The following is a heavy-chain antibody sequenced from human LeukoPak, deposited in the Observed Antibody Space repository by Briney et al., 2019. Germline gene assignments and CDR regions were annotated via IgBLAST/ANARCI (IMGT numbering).Heavy chain of an antibody. CDR2: IYYSGST. Sequence: SETLSLTCTVSGGSTSSGDYYWSWIRQPPGKGLEWIGYIYYSGSTYYNPSLKSRVTISVDTSKNQFSLKLSSVTAADTAVYYCARGITVYDSSGYLWGDWGQGTLVTVSS. V-gene: IGHV4-30-4*01. J-gene: IGHJ4*02. CDR1: GGSTSSGDYY. CDR3: ARGITVYDSSGYLWGD. D-gene: IGHD3-22*01.